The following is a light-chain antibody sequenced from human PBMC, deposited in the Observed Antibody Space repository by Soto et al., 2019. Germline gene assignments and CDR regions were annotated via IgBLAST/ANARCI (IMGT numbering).Light chain of an antibody. J-gene: IGKJ4*01. Sequence: DIQLTQSPSSLSASVGDRVTITCRVSQGIRSYLNWYRQKPGKVPKLLIYSASNLQSGVPSRFSGSGSGKVFTFTFSSLQPEVVAPYYGQRTYNAFLILGGGTKVDIK. V-gene: IGKV1-27*01. CDR1: QGIRSY. CDR3: QRTYNAFLI. CDR2: SAS.